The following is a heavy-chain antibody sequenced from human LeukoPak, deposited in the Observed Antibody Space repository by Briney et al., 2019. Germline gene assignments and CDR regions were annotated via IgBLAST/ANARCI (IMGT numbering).Heavy chain of an antibody. V-gene: IGHV3-23*01. D-gene: IGHD6-6*01. CDR1: GLTFINFG. J-gene: IGHJ5*01. CDR2: ITGSDLST. Sequence: GGSLRLSCAASGLTFINFGMTWVRQAPGKGLEWVSAITGSDLSTYYADSVKGRFTISRDNSKNTLYLQMNSLRVEDTAVYYCTRDPRHFDSCGQGTLVTVSS. CDR3: TRDPRHFDS.